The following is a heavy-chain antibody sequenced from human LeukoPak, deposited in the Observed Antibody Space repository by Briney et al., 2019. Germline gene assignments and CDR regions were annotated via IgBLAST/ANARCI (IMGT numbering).Heavy chain of an antibody. CDR1: GGSISSSSYY. CDR2: IYYSGST. CDR3: ARQGRISMIVVLIEAAFDI. D-gene: IGHD3-22*01. J-gene: IGHJ3*02. V-gene: IGHV4-39*01. Sequence: SETLSLTCTVSGGSISSSSYYWGWIRQPPGKGLEWIGSIYYSGSTYYNPSLKSRVTISVDTSKNQFSLKLSSATAADTAVYYCARQGRISMIVVLIEAAFDIWGQGTMVTVSS.